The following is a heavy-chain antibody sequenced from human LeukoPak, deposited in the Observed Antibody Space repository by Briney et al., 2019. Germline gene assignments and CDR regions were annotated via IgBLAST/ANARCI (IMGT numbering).Heavy chain of an antibody. CDR2: IRSSGSTI. CDR1: GFTFSDYY. J-gene: IGHJ4*02. D-gene: IGHD3-22*01. V-gene: IGHV3-11*01. Sequence: GVTVRLSCAASGFTFSDYYMSWIRQAPAKGLEGVSYIRSSGSTIYYADSVKGRFTISRDNAKNSRYLQMNSLRAEDTAVYYCARALTYYYDSSGYYSRALDYWGQGTLVTVSS. CDR3: ARALTYYYDSSGYYSRALDY.